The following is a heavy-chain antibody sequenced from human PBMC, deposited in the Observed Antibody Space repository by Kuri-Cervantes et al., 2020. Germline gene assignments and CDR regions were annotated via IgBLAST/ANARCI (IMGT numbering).Heavy chain of an antibody. CDR3: TRGWSCSSPSCSGRKY. J-gene: IGHJ4*02. V-gene: IGHV3-7*01. CDR1: GFTFSNYW. Sequence: GGSLRLSCAASGFTFSNYWMTWVRQTPGKGLEWVANLNHDGSETYYVDSVKGRFTISRDNAKNSLYLQMNSLRAEDTAVYYCTRGWSCSSPSCSGRKYWGQGTLVTVSS. D-gene: IGHD2-2*01. CDR2: LNHDGSET.